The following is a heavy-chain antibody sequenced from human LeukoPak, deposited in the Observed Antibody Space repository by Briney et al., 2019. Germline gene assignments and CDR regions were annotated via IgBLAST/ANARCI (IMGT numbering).Heavy chain of an antibody. CDR2: IDNDGDST. Sequence: GGSLRLSCAASGFTFNSYAMQWVRQAPGKGLEFVSVIDNDGDSTYYADSVKGRIIISRDNSKNTLYLQMGSLRADDMAVYYCARADCSSSSCYTVAYWGQGTLVTVSS. CDR1: GFTFNSYA. V-gene: IGHV3-64*02. J-gene: IGHJ4*02. D-gene: IGHD2-2*02. CDR3: ARADCSSSSCYTVAY.